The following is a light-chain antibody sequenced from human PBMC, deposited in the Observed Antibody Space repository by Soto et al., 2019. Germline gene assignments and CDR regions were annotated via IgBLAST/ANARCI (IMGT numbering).Light chain of an antibody. CDR1: SSDVGGYNY. CDR2: DVS. V-gene: IGLV2-14*01. J-gene: IGLJ1*01. CDR3: SSYTSRSTHV. Sequence: QSALTQPASVSGSPGQSITIFCTGTSSDVGGYNYVSWYQQHPGKAPKLMIYDVSNRPSGVSNRFSGSKSGNTASLTISGLQAEDEADYYCSSYTSRSTHVFGTGTKVTV.